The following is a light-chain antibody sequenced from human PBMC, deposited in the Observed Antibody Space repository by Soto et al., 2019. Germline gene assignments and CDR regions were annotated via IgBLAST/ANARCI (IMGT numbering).Light chain of an antibody. CDR3: QHYGTTPGT. J-gene: IGKJ1*01. CDR2: GAS. CDR1: QSVRSRC. V-gene: IGKV3-20*01. Sequence: PGATVTLSCRTSQSVRSRCFAWYQQQPGQSPRRLIYGASTRATGIPDRFSGSGSGTDFTLTISRLEPEDFAVYYCQHYGTTPGTFGQGTKVAIK.